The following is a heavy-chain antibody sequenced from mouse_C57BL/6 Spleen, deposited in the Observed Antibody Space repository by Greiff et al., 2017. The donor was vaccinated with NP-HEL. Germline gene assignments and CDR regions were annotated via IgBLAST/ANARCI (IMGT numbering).Heavy chain of an antibody. CDR3: ARAHYDYDGYFDV. D-gene: IGHD2-4*01. J-gene: IGHJ1*03. V-gene: IGHV5-17*01. CDR2: ISSGSSTI. CDR1: GFTFSDYG. Sequence: EVMLVESGGGLVKPGGSLKLSCAASGFTFSDYGMHWVRQAPEKGLEWVAYISSGSSTIYYADTVKGRFTISRDNAKNTLFLQMTSLRSEDTAMYYCARAHYDYDGYFDVWGTGTTVTVSS.